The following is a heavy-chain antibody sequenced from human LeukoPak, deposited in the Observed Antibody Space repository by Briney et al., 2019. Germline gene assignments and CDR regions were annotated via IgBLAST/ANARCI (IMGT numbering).Heavy chain of an antibody. V-gene: IGHV4-59*01. Sequence: SETLPLTCTVSGGSISSYYWSWIRQPPGEGLEWIGYIYYSGSTNYNPSLKSRVTISVDTSKNQFSLKLSSVTAADTAVYYCASGIQYSRYYYGMDVWGQGTTVTVSS. D-gene: IGHD6-6*01. J-gene: IGHJ6*02. CDR1: GGSISSYY. CDR2: IYYSGST. CDR3: ASGIQYSRYYYGMDV.